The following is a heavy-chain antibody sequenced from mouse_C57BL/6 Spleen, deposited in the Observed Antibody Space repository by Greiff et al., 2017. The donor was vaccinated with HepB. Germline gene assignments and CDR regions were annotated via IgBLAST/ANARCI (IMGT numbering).Heavy chain of an antibody. V-gene: IGHV1-78*01. CDR2: IYPRDGST. CDR1: GYTFTDHT. D-gene: IGHD2-5*01. CDR3: ARSSYSNYPAWFAY. Sequence: VQLQQSDAELVKPGASVKISCKVSGYTFTDHTIHWMKQRPEQGLEWIGYIYPRDGSTKYNEKFKGKDTLTADKSSRTAYRQLNSLTSEDSAGYFCARSSYSNYPAWFAYWGQGTLVTVSA. J-gene: IGHJ3*01.